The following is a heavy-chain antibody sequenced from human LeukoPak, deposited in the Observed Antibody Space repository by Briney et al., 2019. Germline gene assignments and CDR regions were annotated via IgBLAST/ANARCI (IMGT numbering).Heavy chain of an antibody. J-gene: IGHJ4*02. CDR3: SRSPLKMATIKDRAAY. Sequence: SETLSLTCAVYGGSFSGYYWSWIRQPPGKGLEWMGEINYSGSTNYNSSLKSRVTISVDTSKNQFSLKLSSPTAADTAVYYCSRSPLKMATIKDRAAYWGQGTLVTVSS. CDR2: INYSGST. V-gene: IGHV4-34*01. CDR1: GGSFSGYY. D-gene: IGHD5-24*01.